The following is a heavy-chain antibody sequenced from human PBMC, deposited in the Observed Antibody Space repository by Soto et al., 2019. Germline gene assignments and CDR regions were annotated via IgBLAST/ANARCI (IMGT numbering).Heavy chain of an antibody. Sequence: EVQLVETGGGLIQPGGSLRLSCAASGFTVSSNYMSWVRQAPGKGLEWVSVIYSGGSTYYADSVKGRFTISRDNSKNTLYLQMNSLSAEDTAVYYCASETGRGYSYGYRYYYYGMDVWGQGTTVTVSS. CDR3: ASETGRGYSYGYRYYYYGMDV. CDR1: GFTVSSNY. V-gene: IGHV3-53*02. J-gene: IGHJ6*02. D-gene: IGHD5-18*01. CDR2: IYSGGST.